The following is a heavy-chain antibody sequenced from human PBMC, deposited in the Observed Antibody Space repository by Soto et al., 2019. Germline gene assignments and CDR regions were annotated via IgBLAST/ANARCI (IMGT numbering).Heavy chain of an antibody. CDR2: IYYSGST. CDR1: GGSISSYY. Sequence: PSETLSLTCTVSGGSISSYYWSWIRQPPGKGLEWIGYIYYSGSTYYNPSLKSRVTISVDTSKNQFSLKLSSVTAADTAVYYCARSPHIQLWSYPSDYWGQGTLVTV. CDR3: ARSPHIQLWSYPSDY. J-gene: IGHJ4*02. D-gene: IGHD5-18*01. V-gene: IGHV4-59*12.